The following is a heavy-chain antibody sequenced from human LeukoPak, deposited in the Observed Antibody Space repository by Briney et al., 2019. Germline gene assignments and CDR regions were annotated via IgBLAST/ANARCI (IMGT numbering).Heavy chain of an antibody. CDR1: RFTFSNYW. D-gene: IGHD3-16*01. Sequence: GGSLRLSCAASRFTFSNYWMIWDRQAPGKGLEWVANIKEDGSEKYYVDSVKGRFTISRDNGKNSLYLQMNILRVEDTAVYYCARGGLRYFALWGQRALVTVSS. V-gene: IGHV3-7*04. CDR3: ARGGLRYFAL. J-gene: IGHJ5*02. CDR2: IKEDGSEK.